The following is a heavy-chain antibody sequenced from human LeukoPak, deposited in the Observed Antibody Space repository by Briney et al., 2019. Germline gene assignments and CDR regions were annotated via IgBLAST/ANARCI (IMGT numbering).Heavy chain of an antibody. CDR2: IYSGGST. J-gene: IGHJ4*02. CDR1: GFTVSSNY. CDR3: ARDQPDYGGTGIDY. Sequence: GGSLRLSCAVSGFTVSSNYMSWVRQAPGEGLEWVSVIYSGGSTYYADSVKGRFTISRDNSKNTLYLQMNSLRAEDTAVYYCARDQPDYGGTGIDYWGQGTLVTVSS. D-gene: IGHD4-23*01. V-gene: IGHV3-53*01.